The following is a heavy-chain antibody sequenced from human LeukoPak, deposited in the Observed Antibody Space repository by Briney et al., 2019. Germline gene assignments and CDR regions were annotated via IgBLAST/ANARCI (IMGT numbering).Heavy chain of an antibody. CDR1: GFTLSSNY. D-gene: IGHD7-27*01. CDR3: ARANWGHPMYYFDY. J-gene: IGHJ4*02. CDR2: MYSGGST. V-gene: IGHV3-66*01. Sequence: GGSLRLSCAASGFTLSSNYVSWVRQAPGKGLEWGSIMYSGGSTYYAGSVKCRLTIYRDNSKYTVYLQMNSLRAEDTAVYYCARANWGHPMYYFDYWGQGTLVTVSS.